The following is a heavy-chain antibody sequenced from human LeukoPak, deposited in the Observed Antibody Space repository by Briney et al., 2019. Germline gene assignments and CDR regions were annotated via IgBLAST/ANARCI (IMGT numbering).Heavy chain of an antibody. CDR1: GFTFSDYA. CDR3: AREKRAYDY. V-gene: IGHV3-30-3*01. CDR2: ITFDGSNK. Sequence: PGGSLRLSCAASGFTFSDYAMHWVRQAPGKGLEWVAVITFDGSNKYYGDSMEGPFTISRDNSKNTLYLQMNSLRPEDTAVYYCAREKRAYDYWGQGTLVTVSS. J-gene: IGHJ4*02.